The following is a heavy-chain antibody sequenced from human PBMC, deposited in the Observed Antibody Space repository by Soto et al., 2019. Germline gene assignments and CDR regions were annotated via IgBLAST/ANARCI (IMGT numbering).Heavy chain of an antibody. CDR1: GLTFSIYA. CDR2: ISRSGGST. J-gene: IGHJ4*02. D-gene: IGHD3-10*01. Sequence: EVQLLESGGGFVQPGGSLRLSCAASGLTFSIYAMSWVRQAPGKGPEWVSSISRSGGSTYYADSVKGRFTISRDNSKNTRFLQMNSLRAEDTAVYYCAKDRPNTYGSGAYYKAGGDYWGQGTLVTGSS. V-gene: IGHV3-23*01. CDR3: AKDRPNTYGSGAYYKAGGDY.